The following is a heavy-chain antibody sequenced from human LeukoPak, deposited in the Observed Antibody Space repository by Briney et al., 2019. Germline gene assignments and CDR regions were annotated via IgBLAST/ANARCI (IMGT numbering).Heavy chain of an antibody. J-gene: IGHJ4*02. V-gene: IGHV3-21*01. CDR3: ASQTTRRLPVAVADYFDY. CDR2: ISTSSDYI. D-gene: IGHD6-19*01. CDR1: GFTFSSYS. Sequence: GGSLRLACGVSGFTFSSYSMNWVRQAPGKGLEWVSFISTSSDYIYYADSVKSRFTISRDNARNSLYLQMNSLRAEDTAVYYCASQTTRRLPVAVADYFDYWGQGTLVTVSS.